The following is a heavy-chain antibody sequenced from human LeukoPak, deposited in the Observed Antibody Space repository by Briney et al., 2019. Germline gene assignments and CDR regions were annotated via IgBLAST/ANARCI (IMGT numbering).Heavy chain of an antibody. CDR1: GGSISSSSYY. J-gene: IGHJ4*02. Sequence: SETLSLTCTVSGGSISSSSYYWGWIRQPPGKGLEWIGSIYYSGSTYYNPSLKSRVTMSVDTSKNQFSLKLSSVTAADTAVYYCARDLTIFGVVNPLGFDYWGQGTLVTVSS. CDR2: IYYSGST. CDR3: ARDLTIFGVVNPLGFDY. D-gene: IGHD3-3*01. V-gene: IGHV4-39*07.